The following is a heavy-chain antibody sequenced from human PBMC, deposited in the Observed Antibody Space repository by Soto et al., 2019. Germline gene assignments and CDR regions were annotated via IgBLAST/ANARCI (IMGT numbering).Heavy chain of an antibody. CDR2: IYYSGST. J-gene: IGHJ5*02. Sequence: PSETLSLTCTVSGGSISSGDYYWSWHRQPPGKGLEWIGYIYYSGSTYYNPSLKSRVTISVDTSKNQFSLKLNSVPAADTAVYYCARESLYVMTTVTTNWFDPWDQGTLVTVSS. V-gene: IGHV4-30-4*01. D-gene: IGHD4-17*01. CDR3: ARESLYVMTTVTTNWFDP. CDR1: GGSISSGDYY.